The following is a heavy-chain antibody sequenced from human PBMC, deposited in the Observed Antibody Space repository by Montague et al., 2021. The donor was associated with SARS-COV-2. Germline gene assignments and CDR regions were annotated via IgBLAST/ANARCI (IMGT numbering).Heavy chain of an antibody. J-gene: IGHJ6*02. CDR3: ARGTTVTTLFYYYYGMDV. V-gene: IGHV4-34*01. Sequence: SETLSLTCAVYGGTFSGYYWSWIRQPPGKGLEWIGEINHSGSTNYNPSRKSGVTISVDTSKNQFSLKLSSVTAADTAVYYCARGTTVTTLFYYYYGMDVWGQGTTVIVSS. CDR2: INHSGST. CDR1: GGTFSGYY. D-gene: IGHD4-17*01.